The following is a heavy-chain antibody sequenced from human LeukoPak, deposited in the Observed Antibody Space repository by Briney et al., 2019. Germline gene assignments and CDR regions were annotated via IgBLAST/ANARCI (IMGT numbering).Heavy chain of an antibody. CDR3: AKDRMAYSTSSWDY. V-gene: IGHV3-30*18. CDR2: ISYDGGTK. D-gene: IGHD6-6*01. Sequence: GGSLRLSCAASGFAFSNYAMHWVRQAPGKGLEWVAVISYDGGTKYYADSVKGRFTISRDNSKNTLYLQMNSLRAEDTAVYYCAKDRMAYSTSSWDYWGQGTLVTVSS. J-gene: IGHJ4*02. CDR1: GFAFSNYA.